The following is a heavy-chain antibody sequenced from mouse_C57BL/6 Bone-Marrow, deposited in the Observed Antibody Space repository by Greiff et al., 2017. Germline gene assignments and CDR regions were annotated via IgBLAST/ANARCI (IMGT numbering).Heavy chain of an antibody. CDR3: ARGWYDYPDY. Sequence: VQLQQSGPELVKPGASVKISCKASGYTFTDYYMNWVKQSHGKSLEWIGDIHPNNGGTSYNQKFKGKVTLTVDKSSSTPYMELRSLTSEDSAVYYCARGWYDYPDYWCQGTTLTLSS. V-gene: IGHV1-26*01. CDR2: IHPNNGGT. D-gene: IGHD2-4*01. CDR1: GYTFTDYY. J-gene: IGHJ2*01.